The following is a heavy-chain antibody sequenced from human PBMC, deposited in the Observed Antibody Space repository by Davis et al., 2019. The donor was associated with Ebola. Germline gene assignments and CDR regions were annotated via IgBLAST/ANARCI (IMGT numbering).Heavy chain of an antibody. CDR1: GYTFTSYG. V-gene: IGHV1-18*01. CDR2: ISAYNGNT. D-gene: IGHD5-12*01. J-gene: IGHJ6*04. CDR3: ASSDSGYDRRGYYYYGMDV. Sequence: ASVKVSCKASGYTFTSYGISWVRQAPGQGLEWMGWISAYNGNTNYAQKLQGRVTMTTDTSTSTAYMELRSLRSDDTAVYYCASSDSGYDRRGYYYYGMDVWGKGTTVTVSS.